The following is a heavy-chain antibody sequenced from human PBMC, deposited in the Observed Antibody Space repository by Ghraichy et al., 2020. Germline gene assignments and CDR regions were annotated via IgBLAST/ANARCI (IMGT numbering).Heavy chain of an antibody. CDR2: IKSDGSTT. CDR3: ARDVFCGDTNCFTGSWFDA. CDR1: GFTFNNYW. Sequence: AGSLRLSCAASGFTFNNYWMHWVRQAPGKGLVWVSSIKSDGSTTDYADSVKGRFTISRDNAKNTLYLQMNSMRVEDTAVYYCARDVFCGDTNCFTGSWFDAWGQGTPVTVSS. J-gene: IGHJ5*02. V-gene: IGHV3-74*01. D-gene: IGHD2-21*01.